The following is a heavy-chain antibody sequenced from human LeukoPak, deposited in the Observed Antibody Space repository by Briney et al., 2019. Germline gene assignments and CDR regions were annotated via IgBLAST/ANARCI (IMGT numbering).Heavy chain of an antibody. CDR2: LYSAGAT. CDR3: ASGAPGVRKLYSDPFHN. CDR1: GFAVNDNY. D-gene: IGHD2-15*01. Sequence: PGGSLRLSCAVSGFAVNDNYMTWVRQAPGRGLEWVSILYSAGATYYTDSVRGRFSISRDSSKNALFLQMNSLRAEDTAVYYCASGAPGVRKLYSDPFHNWGQGTLVTVSS. J-gene: IGHJ4*02. V-gene: IGHV3-53*01.